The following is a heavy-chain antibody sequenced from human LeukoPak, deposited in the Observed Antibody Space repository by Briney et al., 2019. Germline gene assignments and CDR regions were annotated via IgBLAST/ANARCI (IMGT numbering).Heavy chain of an antibody. CDR1: GGSIRSGNYY. Sequence: PSETLSLTCTVSGGSIRSGNYYWSWIRQPAGKGLEWIGRINTRGSTNYNPSLKSRVTISVDMSKNQFSLKLSSVTAADTAVYYCARYTRRYYGSGSRTFDYWGQGTLVTVSS. V-gene: IGHV4-61*02. J-gene: IGHJ4*02. CDR3: ARYTRRYYGSGSRTFDY. CDR2: INTRGST. D-gene: IGHD3-10*01.